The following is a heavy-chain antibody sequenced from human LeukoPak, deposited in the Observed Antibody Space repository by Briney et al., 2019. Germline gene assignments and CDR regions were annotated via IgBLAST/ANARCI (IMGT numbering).Heavy chain of an antibody. J-gene: IGHJ6*03. CDR3: ANGAFRLYYIDV. Sequence: GGSLRLSCAASGFTFSNYSMHWVRQAPGKGLVWVSRINTDGSSTNYADSVKGRFTISRDNAKNTVYLQMNSLRAEDTAVYYCANGAFRLYYIDVWGKGTTVTVSS. V-gene: IGHV3-74*01. CDR1: GFTFSNYS. D-gene: IGHD3-16*01. CDR2: INTDGSST.